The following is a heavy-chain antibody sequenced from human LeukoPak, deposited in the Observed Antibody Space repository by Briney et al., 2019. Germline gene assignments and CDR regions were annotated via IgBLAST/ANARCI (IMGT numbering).Heavy chain of an antibody. CDR2: INPNSGGT. D-gene: IGHD1-1*01. J-gene: IGHJ5*02. Sequence: ASVKVSCKASGYTFTGYYMHWVRQAPGQGLEWMGWINPNSGGTNYAQKFQGRVTMTRDTSISTAYMELSRLRSDDTAVYYCARDRVQLEPMAWFDPRGQGTLVTVSS. V-gene: IGHV1-2*02. CDR1: GYTFTGYY. CDR3: ARDRVQLEPMAWFDP.